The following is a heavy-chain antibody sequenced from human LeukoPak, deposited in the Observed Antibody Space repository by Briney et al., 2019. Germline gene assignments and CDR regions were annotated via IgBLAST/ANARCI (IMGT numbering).Heavy chain of an antibody. J-gene: IGHJ3*02. CDR2: IRYNGNNQ. D-gene: IGHD3-9*01. CDR3: ARDRAVLRYFDWSSGLDAFDI. Sequence: PGGSLRLSCAASGFTFNNYGMHWVRQAPGKGLEWVAFIRYNGNNQYYADSVKGRFTISRDNSKNTLYLQMNSLKGDDTAVYYCARDRAVLRYFDWSSGLDAFDIWGQGTMVTVSS. V-gene: IGHV3-30*02. CDR1: GFTFNNYG.